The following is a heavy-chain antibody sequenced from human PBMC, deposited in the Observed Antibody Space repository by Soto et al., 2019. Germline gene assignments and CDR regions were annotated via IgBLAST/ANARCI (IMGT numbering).Heavy chain of an antibody. CDR3: VRDPWVVIRYYYYGMDV. J-gene: IGHJ6*02. Sequence: ASVKVSCKASGYTFTGYYMHWVRQAPGQGLEWMGWINPNSGGTNYAQKFQGRVTMTRDTSISTAYMELSRLRSDDTAVYYCVRDPWVVIRYYYYGMDVWGQGTTVTVSS. V-gene: IGHV1-2*02. CDR1: GYTFTGYY. CDR2: INPNSGGT. D-gene: IGHD3-22*01.